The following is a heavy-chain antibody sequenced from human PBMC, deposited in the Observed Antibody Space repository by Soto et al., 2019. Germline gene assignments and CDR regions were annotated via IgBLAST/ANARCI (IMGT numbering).Heavy chain of an antibody. CDR1: GFTFSSYG. V-gene: IGHV3-33*01. CDR3: ARERRVAATRPLDY. D-gene: IGHD2-15*01. CDR2: IWYDGSNK. J-gene: IGHJ4*02. Sequence: GGSLRLSCAASGFTFSSYGMHWVRQAPGKGLEWVAVIWYDGSNKYYADSVKGRFTISRDNSKNTLYLQMNSLRAEDTAVYYCARERRVAATRPLDYWGQGTLVTVSS.